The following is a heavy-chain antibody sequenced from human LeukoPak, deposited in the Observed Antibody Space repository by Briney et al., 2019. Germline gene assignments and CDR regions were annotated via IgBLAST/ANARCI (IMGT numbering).Heavy chain of an antibody. CDR1: GITFSSYG. V-gene: IGHV3-30*03. CDR2: ISHDGNNK. CDR3: ARDLGGSSWSLRASDI. Sequence: GGSLRLSCAASGITFSSYGMYWVRQAPGKGLEWVAVISHDGNNKYYADSVKGRFTISRDIAKNSLYLQMNSLRAEDTAVYYCARDLGGSSWSLRASDIWGQGTMVTVSS. D-gene: IGHD6-13*01. J-gene: IGHJ3*02.